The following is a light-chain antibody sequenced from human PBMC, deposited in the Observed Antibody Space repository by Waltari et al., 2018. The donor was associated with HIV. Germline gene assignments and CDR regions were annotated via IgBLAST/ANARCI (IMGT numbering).Light chain of an antibody. J-gene: IGLJ1*01. Sequence: QSALTQPASVSGSRGQSITISRTGTSSDVGGYNYVSWYQQHPGKAPKLMIYDVTNRPSVVSNRFYGSKSGNTASLTIAGLQAESEADYYCSSYTCNSRVFGTGTKVTVL. V-gene: IGLV2-14*03. CDR2: DVT. CDR3: SSYTCNSRV. CDR1: SSDVGGYNY.